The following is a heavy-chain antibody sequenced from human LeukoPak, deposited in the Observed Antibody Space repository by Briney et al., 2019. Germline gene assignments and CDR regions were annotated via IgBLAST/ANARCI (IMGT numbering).Heavy chain of an antibody. D-gene: IGHD3-22*01. J-gene: IGHJ5*02. CDR1: GGSISSKYYY. CDR2: IYYSGST. V-gene: IGHV4-39*01. Sequence: SETLSLTCIVSGGSISSKYYYWAWVRQPPGKGLEWIGSIYYSGSTYYNPSLKSRVTISVDTSKSQFSLKLSSVTAADTAVYYCARTHYYDSSGYYYVLWFDPWGQGTLATVSS. CDR3: ARTHYYDSSGYYYVLWFDP.